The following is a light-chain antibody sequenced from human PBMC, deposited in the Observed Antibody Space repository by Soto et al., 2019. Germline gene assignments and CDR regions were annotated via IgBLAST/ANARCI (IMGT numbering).Light chain of an antibody. CDR1: TSDVGGYNY. Sequence: QSALTQPASVSGSPGQSITISRTGTTSDVGGYNYVSWYQHHPGKAPKLMIYEVSNRPSGVSNRISGPKSGNTASLTISGLQAEDEADYYCSSYTGSSTPVFGGGTKLTVL. J-gene: IGLJ3*02. V-gene: IGLV2-14*01. CDR2: EVS. CDR3: SSYTGSSTPV.